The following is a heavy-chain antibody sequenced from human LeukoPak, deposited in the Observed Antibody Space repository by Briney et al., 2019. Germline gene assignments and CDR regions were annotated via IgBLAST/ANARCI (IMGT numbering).Heavy chain of an antibody. Sequence: ASVKVSCKASGYTFTGYDINWVRQATGQGLEWMGWMNPNSGNTGYAQKFQGRVTMTRNTSISTAYMEPSSLRSEDTAVYYCARVSMVRGVIRYYYGMDVWGQGTTVTVSS. V-gene: IGHV1-8*01. CDR3: ARVSMVRGVIRYYYGMDV. J-gene: IGHJ6*02. CDR1: GYTFTGYD. D-gene: IGHD3-10*01. CDR2: MNPNSGNT.